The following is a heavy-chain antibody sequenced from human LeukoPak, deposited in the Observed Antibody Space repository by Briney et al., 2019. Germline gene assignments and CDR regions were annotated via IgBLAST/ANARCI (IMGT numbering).Heavy chain of an antibody. CDR2: ISYDGSNK. D-gene: IGHD2-15*01. Sequence: GGSLRLSCAASGFTFSSYAMHWVRQAPGKGLGWVAVISYDGSNKYYADSVKGRFTISRDNSKNTLYLQMNSLRAEDTAVYYRARSSLGYCSGGSCYERAFDYWGQGTLVTVSS. CDR3: ARSSLGYCSGGSCYERAFDY. V-gene: IGHV3-30*04. J-gene: IGHJ4*02. CDR1: GFTFSSYA.